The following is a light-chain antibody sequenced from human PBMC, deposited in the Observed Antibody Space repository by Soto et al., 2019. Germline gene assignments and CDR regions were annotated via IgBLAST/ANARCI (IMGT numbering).Light chain of an antibody. CDR3: QQYGTSPFT. V-gene: IGKV3-20*01. Sequence: EIVLTQSPGTLSLSPGERATLSCRASQSVSSSYLAWYHQKPGQAPRLLIYGASSRATGVPDSSSGSGSGTDFTLTISRLEPEDFAVYYCQQYGTSPFTFGPGTKVEIK. J-gene: IGKJ3*01. CDR2: GAS. CDR1: QSVSSSY.